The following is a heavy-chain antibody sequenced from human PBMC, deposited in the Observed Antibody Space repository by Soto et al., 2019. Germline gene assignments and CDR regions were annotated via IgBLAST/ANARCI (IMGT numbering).Heavy chain of an antibody. V-gene: IGHV5-10-1*01. CDR2: IDPSDSYT. CDR3: ARLGVVVPAALYYYYGMDV. D-gene: IGHD2-2*01. CDR1: GYSFTSYW. Sequence: AASLKISCNGSGYSFTSYWISWVGQMPWKGLEWMGRIDPSDSYTNYSPSFQGHVTISADKSISTAYLQWSSLKASDTAMYYCARLGVVVPAALYYYYGMDVWGQGTTVTVSS. J-gene: IGHJ6*02.